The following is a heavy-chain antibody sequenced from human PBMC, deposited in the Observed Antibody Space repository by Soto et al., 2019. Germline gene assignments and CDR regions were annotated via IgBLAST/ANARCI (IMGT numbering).Heavy chain of an antibody. V-gene: IGHV3-23*01. CDR1: GFTFTTYT. D-gene: IGHD3-10*01. CDR2: INNNGGHT. Sequence: GVSLRLSCAASGFTFTTYTLSWVRQAPGKGLEWVSTINNNGGHTYYADSVKGRFTISRDNSKNTLYLQMNGLRAEDTAVYYCARELGAGSQPYSYYGVDVWGQGTTVTVSS. J-gene: IGHJ6*02. CDR3: ARELGAGSQPYSYYGVDV.